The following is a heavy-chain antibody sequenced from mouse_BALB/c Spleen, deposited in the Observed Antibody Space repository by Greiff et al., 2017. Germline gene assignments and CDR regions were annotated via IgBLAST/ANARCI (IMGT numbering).Heavy chain of an antibody. J-gene: IGHJ1*01. CDR3: APGDWYFDV. CDR1: GFNIKDYY. CDR2: IDPENGNT. V-gene: IGHV14-1*02. Sequence: EVQLQQSGAELVRPGALVKLSCKASGFNIKDYYMHWVKQRPEQGLEWIGWIDPENGNTIYDPKFQGKASITADTSYNTAYLQLSSLTSEDTAVYYCAPGDWYFDVWGAGTTVTVSS.